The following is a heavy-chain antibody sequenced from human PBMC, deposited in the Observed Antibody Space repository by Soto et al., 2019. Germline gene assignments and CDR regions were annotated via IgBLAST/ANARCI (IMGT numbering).Heavy chain of an antibody. CDR2: IIPVFGTS. CDR3: ARDRAPFYSDINGNYYVPSIVS. CDR1: GYTFTSHG. D-gene: IGHD3-22*01. Sequence: GASVKVSCKASGYTFTSHGISWVRQAPGQGLEWMGGIIPVFGTSKSAQKFQGRVTITADESTSTAYMELSSLRSDDTAIYYCARDRAPFYSDINGNYYVPSIVSWGQGTLVTVSS. J-gene: IGHJ4*02. V-gene: IGHV1-69*13.